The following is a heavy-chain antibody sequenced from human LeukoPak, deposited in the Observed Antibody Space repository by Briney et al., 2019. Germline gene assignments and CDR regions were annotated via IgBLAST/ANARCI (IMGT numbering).Heavy chain of an antibody. V-gene: IGHV5-51*01. Sequence: GESLKISCKGSGYSFTTFWIGWVRQLPGKGLELMGIIYPGDSDTRYSPSFQGQVTMSADNSISTAYLQWNSLKASDTAMYYCARRTDYDFHNWFDPWGRGTLVTVSS. J-gene: IGHJ5*02. CDR2: IYPGDSDT. CDR3: ARRTDYDFHNWFDP. D-gene: IGHD3-3*01. CDR1: GYSFTTFW.